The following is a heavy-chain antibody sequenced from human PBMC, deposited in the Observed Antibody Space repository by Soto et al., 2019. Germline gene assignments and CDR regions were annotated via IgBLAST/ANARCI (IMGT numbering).Heavy chain of an antibody. J-gene: IGHJ4*02. CDR3: ARDVNSGTFDY. CDR2: ISAYNGNT. V-gene: IGHV1-18*01. CDR1: GYTFTSYD. D-gene: IGHD3-10*01. Sequence: QVQLEQSGAEVKKPGASVKVSFKASGYTFTSYDISWVRQAPGQGLEWMGWISAYNGNTKYAQKVQGRVTMTTDTSTSTAYMDLRSLRSDDTAVYYCARDVNSGTFDYWGQGTLVTVSS.